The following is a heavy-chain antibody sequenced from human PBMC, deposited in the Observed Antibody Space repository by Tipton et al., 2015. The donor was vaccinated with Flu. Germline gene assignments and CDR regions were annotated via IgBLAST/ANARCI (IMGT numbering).Heavy chain of an antibody. CDR2: IYTNKNT. J-gene: IGHJ3*02. CDR1: GGSIIRGSYY. CDR3: ARGDYGDYDHEADAFDI. V-gene: IGHV4-61*09. D-gene: IGHD4-17*01. Sequence: LRLSCTVSGGSIIRGSYYWAWIRQPAGKGLEWIGHIYTNKNTNYNPSLESRVTISLDTSNNQFSLRLTSVTAADTSVYYCARGDYGDYDHEADAFDIWGQGTMVAVSS.